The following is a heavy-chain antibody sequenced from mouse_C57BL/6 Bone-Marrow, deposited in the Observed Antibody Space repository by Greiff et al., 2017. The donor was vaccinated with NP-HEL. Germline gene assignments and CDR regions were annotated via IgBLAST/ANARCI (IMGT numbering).Heavy chain of an antibody. CDR2: IDPENGDT. Sequence: VHVKQSGAELVRPGASVKLSCTASGFNIKDDYMHWVKQRPEQGLEWIGWIDPENGDTEYASKFQGKATITADTSSNTAYLQLSSLTSEDTAVYYCTTRYYSYWYFDVWGTGTTVTVSS. CDR3: TTRYYSYWYFDV. J-gene: IGHJ1*03. D-gene: IGHD1-1*01. CDR1: GFNIKDDY. V-gene: IGHV14-4*01.